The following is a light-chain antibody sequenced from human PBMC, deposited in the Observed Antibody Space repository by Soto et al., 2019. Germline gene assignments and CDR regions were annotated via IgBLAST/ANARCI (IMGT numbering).Light chain of an antibody. J-gene: IGKJ5*01. V-gene: IGKV1-13*02. Sequence: AIQLTQSPSSLSASVGDRVTITCRASQGISSAFAWYQQKPGKVSRLLIYDASSLQSGVPSRFSGSGSGTDFTLTISSLQPEDFATYYCQQFDTYPLTFGKGTRLEVK. CDR1: QGISSA. CDR2: DAS. CDR3: QQFDTYPLT.